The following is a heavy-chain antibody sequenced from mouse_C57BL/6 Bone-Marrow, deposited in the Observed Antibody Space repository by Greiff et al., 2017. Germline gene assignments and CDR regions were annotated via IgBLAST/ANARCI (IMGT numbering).Heavy chain of an antibody. CDR3: SEDSAVYYYASRYYSNYDGYFDV. Sequence: VQLQQSGPELARPWASVKISCQAFYTFSRRVHFAIRATNYWMQWVKQRPGQGLEWIGAIYPGNGDTSYNQKFKGKATLTADKSSSTAYMQLSSITSEDSAVYYYASRYYSNYDGYFDVWGTGTTVTVSS. J-gene: IGHJ1*03. CDR2: GQGLEWIG. CDR1: YTFSRRVH. D-gene: IGHD2-5*01. V-gene: IGHV1-87*01.